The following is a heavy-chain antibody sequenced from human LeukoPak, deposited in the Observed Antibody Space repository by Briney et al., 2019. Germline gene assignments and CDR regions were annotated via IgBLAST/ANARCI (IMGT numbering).Heavy chain of an antibody. Sequence: GRPLRLSCAVSGFTFDDYAMHWVRQVPGKGLEWVAGISWNSDTRGYVDSVKGRFTISRDNARNSLYLQMNSLRAEDTAVYYCAKDRLRATLTSFDYWGQGTLVTVSS. CDR2: ISWNSDTR. V-gene: IGHV3-9*01. CDR1: GFTFDDYA. D-gene: IGHD4-17*01. J-gene: IGHJ4*02. CDR3: AKDRLRATLTSFDY.